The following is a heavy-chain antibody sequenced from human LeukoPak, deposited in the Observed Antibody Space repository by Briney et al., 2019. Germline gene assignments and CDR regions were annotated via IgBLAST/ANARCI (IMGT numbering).Heavy chain of an antibody. CDR2: IYYSGST. V-gene: IGHV4-59*01. Sequence: SETLSLTCTVSGGSISTYYWSWIRQPPGKGLEWIGYIYYSGSTNYNPSLKSRVTISVDPSKNQFSLYLNSVTAADTAVYYCARESPSSWYGIDFWGQGTLVTVSS. CDR1: GGSISTYY. J-gene: IGHJ4*02. D-gene: IGHD6-13*01. CDR3: ARESPSSWYGIDF.